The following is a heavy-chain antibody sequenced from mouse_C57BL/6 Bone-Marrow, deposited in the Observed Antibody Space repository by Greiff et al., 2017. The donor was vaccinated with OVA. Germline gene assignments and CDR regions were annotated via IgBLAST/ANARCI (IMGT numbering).Heavy chain of an antibody. CDR2: INPSNGGT. Sequence: QVHVKQPGTELVKPGASVKLSCKASGYTFTSYWMHWVKQRPGQGLEWIGNINPSNGGTNYNEKFKSKATLTVDKSSSTAYMQRSSLTSEDSAVYYCARGDYYGSREDYWGQGTTLTVSS. V-gene: IGHV1-53*01. D-gene: IGHD1-1*01. J-gene: IGHJ2*01. CDR3: ARGDYYGSREDY. CDR1: GYTFTSYW.